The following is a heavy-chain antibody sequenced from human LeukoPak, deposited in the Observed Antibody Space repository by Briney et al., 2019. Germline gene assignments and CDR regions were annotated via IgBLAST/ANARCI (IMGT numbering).Heavy chain of an antibody. D-gene: IGHD2-2*01. J-gene: IGHJ6*03. CDR1: GGSISSSSYY. V-gene: IGHV4-39*07. CDR3: ARLRSSTRGHYYYYMDV. CDR2: IYYSGST. Sequence: SETLSLTCTVSGGSISSSSYYWGWIRQPPGKGLEWIGSIYYSGSTYYNPSLKSRVTISVDTSKNQFSLKLSSVTAADTAVYYCARLRSSTRGHYYYYMDVWGKGTTVTISS.